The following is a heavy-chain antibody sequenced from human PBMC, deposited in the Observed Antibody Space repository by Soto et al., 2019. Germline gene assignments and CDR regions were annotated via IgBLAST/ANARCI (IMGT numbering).Heavy chain of an antibody. V-gene: IGHV1-46*01. D-gene: IGHD2-8*01. CDR3: ARDAGYCTNGVCYTLDY. Sequence: ASVKVSCKASGYTFTSHYMHWVRQAPGQGLEWMGIINPSGGSTSYAQKFQGRVTMTRDTSTSTVYMELSSLRSEDTAVYYCARDAGYCTNGVCYTLDYWGQGTLVTVSS. CDR1: GYTFTSHY. J-gene: IGHJ4*02. CDR2: INPSGGST.